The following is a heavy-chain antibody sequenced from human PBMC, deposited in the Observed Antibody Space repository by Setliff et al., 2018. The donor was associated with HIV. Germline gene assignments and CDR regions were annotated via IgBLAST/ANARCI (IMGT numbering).Heavy chain of an antibody. CDR1: GGSISSGVYY. CDR3: ARHSYTRDPFDY. V-gene: IGHV4-61*08. CDR2: VHYSGST. Sequence: SETLSLTCTVSGGSISSGVYYWSWIRHHPGKGLEWIGYVHYSGSTNYNPSLKSRVTISVDTSKNQFSLKLSSVTAADTAVYYCARHSYTRDPFDYWGQGTLVTVSS. D-gene: IGHD1-20*01. J-gene: IGHJ4*02.